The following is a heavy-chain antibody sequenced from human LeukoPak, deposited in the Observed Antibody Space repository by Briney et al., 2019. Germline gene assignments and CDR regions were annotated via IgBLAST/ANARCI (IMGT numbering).Heavy chain of an antibody. CDR1: GGSISSSSYY. D-gene: IGHD5-18*01. V-gene: IGHV4-39*01. CDR3: ARRGYSYGSSFDY. Sequence: SETLSLTCTVSGGSISSSSYYWGWIRQPPGKGLEWIGSIYYSGSTYYNPYLKSRVTISVDTSKNQFSLKLSSVTAADTAVYYCARRGYSYGSSFDYWGQGTLVTVSS. J-gene: IGHJ4*02. CDR2: IYYSGST.